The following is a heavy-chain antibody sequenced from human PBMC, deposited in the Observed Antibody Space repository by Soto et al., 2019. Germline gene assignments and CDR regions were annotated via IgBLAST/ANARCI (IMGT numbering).Heavy chain of an antibody. Sequence: SETLSLTCTVSDGTIASGGYYWNWIRQHPGKGLEWIGYIYYTGNTGYNPSLKSRVTISIDTSKSQFSLKLSSVTAADTAVYYCARDTSSGWYPDADVFDIWGQGTMVT. CDR2: IYYTGNT. CDR1: DGTIASGGYY. V-gene: IGHV4-31*03. J-gene: IGHJ3*02. CDR3: ARDTSSGWYPDADVFDI. D-gene: IGHD6-13*01.